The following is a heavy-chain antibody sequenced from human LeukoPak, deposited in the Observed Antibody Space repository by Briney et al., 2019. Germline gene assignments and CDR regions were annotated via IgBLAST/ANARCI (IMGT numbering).Heavy chain of an antibody. J-gene: IGHJ4*02. D-gene: IGHD5-12*01. Sequence: SETLSLTCAVSGGSISSSNWWSWVRQPPGKGLEWIGEIYHSGSTNYNPSLKSRVTISVDKSKNQFSLKLSSVTAADTAVYYCARATGDSGYAYDYWGQGTLVTVSS. CDR2: IYHSGST. V-gene: IGHV4-4*02. CDR1: GGSISSSNW. CDR3: ARATGDSGYAYDY.